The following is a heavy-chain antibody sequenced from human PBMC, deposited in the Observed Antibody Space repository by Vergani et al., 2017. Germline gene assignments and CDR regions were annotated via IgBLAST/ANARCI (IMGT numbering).Heavy chain of an antibody. D-gene: IGHD2-2*01. Sequence: EVQLVESGGGLVQPGGSLRLSCAASGFTFSSYSMNWVRQAPVKGLEWVSYISSSSSTIYYADSVKGRFTISRDNAKNSLYLQMNSLRAEDTAVYYCAKDSVYCSSTSCPRGQYYMDVWGKGTTVTVSS. V-gene: IGHV3-48*01. J-gene: IGHJ6*03. CDR3: AKDSVYCSSTSCPRGQYYMDV. CDR1: GFTFSSYS. CDR2: ISSSSSTI.